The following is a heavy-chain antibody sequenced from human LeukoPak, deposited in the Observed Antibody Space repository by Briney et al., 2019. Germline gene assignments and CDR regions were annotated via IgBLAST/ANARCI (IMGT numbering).Heavy chain of an antibody. CDR2: IYYSGST. V-gene: IGHV4-39*01. CDR1: GGSISGSSYY. CDR3: ARAHPSRWYNYNLGGYYMDV. Sequence: SETLSLTCTVSGGSISGSSYYWGWIRQPPGKGLEWIGSIYYSGSTYYNPSLKSRVTISVDTSKNQFPLKLSSVTAADTAVYYCARAHPSRWYNYNLGGYYMDVWGKGTTVTVSS. J-gene: IGHJ6*03. D-gene: IGHD1-1*01.